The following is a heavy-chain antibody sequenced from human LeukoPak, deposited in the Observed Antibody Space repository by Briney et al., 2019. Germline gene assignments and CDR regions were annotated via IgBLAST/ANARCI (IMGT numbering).Heavy chain of an antibody. CDR2: ISYDGSNE. V-gene: IGHV3-30*18. CDR3: AKDRVNYYDSSGYYYYFDY. CDR1: GFTFSSYG. D-gene: IGHD3-22*01. J-gene: IGHJ4*02. Sequence: GGSLRLSCAASGFTFSSYGMHGVRQAPGKGLEWVAVISYDGSNEYYADSVKGRFTISRDNSKNTLYLQMNSLRAEDTAVYYCAKDRVNYYDSSGYYYYFDYWGQGTLVTVSS.